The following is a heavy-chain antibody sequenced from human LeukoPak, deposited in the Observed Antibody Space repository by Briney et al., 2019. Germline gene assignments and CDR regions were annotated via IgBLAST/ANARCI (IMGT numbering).Heavy chain of an antibody. J-gene: IGHJ4*02. CDR2: ISYDGSNK. V-gene: IGHV3-30*18. D-gene: IGHD2-15*01. CDR1: GFTFSSYG. CDR3: AKVAGGMVAALLDY. Sequence: GGSLRLSCAASGFTFSSYGMHWVRQAPGKGLEWVAVISYDGSNKYYADSVKGRFTISRDNSKNTLYLQMNSLRAEDTAVYYCAKVAGGMVAALLDYWGQGTLVTV.